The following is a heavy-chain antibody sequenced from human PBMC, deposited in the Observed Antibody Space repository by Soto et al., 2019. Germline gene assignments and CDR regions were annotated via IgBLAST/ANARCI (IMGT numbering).Heavy chain of an antibody. CDR2: ISSSGSTI. V-gene: IGHV3-11*01. CDR1: GFTFSDYY. J-gene: IGHJ3*02. CDR3: ARVGGSYASDAFDI. D-gene: IGHD1-26*01. Sequence: TGGSLSLSCAASGFTFSDYYMSWIRQAPGKGLEWVSYISSSGSTIYYADSVKGRFTISRDNAKNSLYLQMNSLRAEDTAVYYCARVGGSYASDAFDIWGQGTMVTVS.